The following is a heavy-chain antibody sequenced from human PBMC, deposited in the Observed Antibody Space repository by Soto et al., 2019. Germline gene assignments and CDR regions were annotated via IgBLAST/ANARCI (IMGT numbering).Heavy chain of an antibody. CDR1: GFTFSTSA. D-gene: IGHD3-10*01. CDR2: IDVGSGNA. V-gene: IGHV1-58*01. Sequence: SVKVSCKTSGFTFSTSAVHWVRQARGHRLQWIGWIDVGSGNANYAQMLQERVTISRDMSTSTAYMELSSLRPEDTAVYYCAKDLNPRFSRDINSYHYPFWGQGTLVTVSS. J-gene: IGHJ1*01. CDR3: AKDLNPRFSRDINSYHYPF.